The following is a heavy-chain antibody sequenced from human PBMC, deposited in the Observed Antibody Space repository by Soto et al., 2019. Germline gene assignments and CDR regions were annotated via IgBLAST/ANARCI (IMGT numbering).Heavy chain of an antibody. V-gene: IGHV2-5*02. CDR1: GLSLRTTGVG. Sequence: QITLKESGPTLVKPTQTLPLTCTFSGLSLRTTGVGVGWVRQPPGKALEWLALLYWDDDKRYSPSLKSRLTITKDTSEKQVVLTMTNMDTVDTATYYCVQSRCGGDCLQIYSSHSYYGLAVWGHGTTVTVSS. J-gene: IGHJ6*02. CDR2: LYWDDDK. CDR3: VQSRCGGDCLQIYSSHSYYGLAV. D-gene: IGHD2-21*02.